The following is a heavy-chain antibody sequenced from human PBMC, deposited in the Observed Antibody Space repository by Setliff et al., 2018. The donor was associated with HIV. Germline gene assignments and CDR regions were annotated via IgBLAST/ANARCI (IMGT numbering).Heavy chain of an antibody. D-gene: IGHD3-10*01. V-gene: IGHV4-39*01. Sequence: SETLSLTCTVSGGSISSSSYYWGWIRQPPGKGLEWIGSIYYSGSTYYNPSLKSRVTMSVDTSKNQFSLKLSSVTAADTAVYYCARVAPLWFGELLGYMDVWGKGTTVTVSS. J-gene: IGHJ6*03. CDR3: ARVAPLWFGELLGYMDV. CDR2: IYYSGST. CDR1: GGSISSSSYY.